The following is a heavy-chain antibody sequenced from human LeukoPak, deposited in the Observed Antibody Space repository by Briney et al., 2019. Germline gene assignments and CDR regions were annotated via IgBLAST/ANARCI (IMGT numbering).Heavy chain of an antibody. J-gene: IGHJ4*02. D-gene: IGHD4-23*01. V-gene: IGHV3-48*03. CDR1: GFTFSSYE. CDR3: ARDYGGSSPFDY. CDR2: ISSSGSTI. Sequence: GGSLRLSCAASGFTFSSYEMHWVRQAPGRGLEWVSYISSSGSTIYYADSVKGRFTISRDNAKNSLYLQMNSLRAEDTAVYYCARDYGGSSPFDYWGQGTLVTVSS.